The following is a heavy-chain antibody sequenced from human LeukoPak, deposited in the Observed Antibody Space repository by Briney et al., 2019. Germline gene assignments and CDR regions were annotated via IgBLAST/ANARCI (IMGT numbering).Heavy chain of an antibody. CDR3: ARGSLYYDFWCGPDY. CDR2: ISSSSSYI. D-gene: IGHD3-3*01. J-gene: IGHJ4*02. Sequence: GGSLRLSCAASGFTFNTYSMNWVRQAPGEGLEWVSSISSSSSYIYYADSVRGRFTISRDNAKNSLYLQMNSLRAEDTAVYYCARGSLYYDFWCGPDYWGQGTLVTVSS. CDR1: GFTFNTYS. V-gene: IGHV3-21*01.